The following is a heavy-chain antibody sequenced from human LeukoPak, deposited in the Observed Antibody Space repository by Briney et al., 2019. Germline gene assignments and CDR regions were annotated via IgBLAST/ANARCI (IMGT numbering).Heavy chain of an antibody. Sequence: SETLSLTCTVSGGSISSSSYYWGWIRQPPGKGLEWIGSIYYSGSTYYNPSLKSRVTISVDTSKNQFSLKLSSVTAADTAVYYCATHEDSSGWYGGDYWGQGIRVTVSS. V-gene: IGHV4-39*07. CDR2: IYYSGST. CDR3: ATHEDSSGWYGGDY. D-gene: IGHD6-19*01. CDR1: GGSISSSSYY. J-gene: IGHJ4*02.